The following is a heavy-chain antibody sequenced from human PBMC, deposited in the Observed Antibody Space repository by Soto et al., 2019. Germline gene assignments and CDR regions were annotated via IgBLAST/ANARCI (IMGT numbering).Heavy chain of an antibody. CDR2: IWYDGSDE. J-gene: IGHJ6*02. V-gene: IGHV3-33*01. CDR1: GFTFHNYG. CDR3: ARDDDSDYYAMDV. D-gene: IGHD4-4*01. Sequence: XGSLVLSCAASGFTFHNYGMQWVRQAPGKGLEWVTLIWYDGSDEYYADSVKGRFTISRDNSKNTLYLQMNSLRAEDTAVYYCARDDDSDYYAMDVWGQGTTVTVSS.